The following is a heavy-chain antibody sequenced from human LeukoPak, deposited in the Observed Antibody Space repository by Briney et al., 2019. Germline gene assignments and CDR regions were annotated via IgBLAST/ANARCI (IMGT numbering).Heavy chain of an antibody. J-gene: IGHJ6*03. CDR1: GYTFTSYD. CDR2: MNPNSGNT. Sequence: ASVKVSCKASGYTFTSYDINWVRQATGQGLEWMGWMNPNSGNTGYAQKFQGRVTITRNTSISTAYMELSSLRSEETAVYYCARVKGVWYYYYYMDVWGKGTTVTVSS. CDR3: ARVKGVWYYYYYMDV. D-gene: IGHD3-16*01. V-gene: IGHV1-8*03.